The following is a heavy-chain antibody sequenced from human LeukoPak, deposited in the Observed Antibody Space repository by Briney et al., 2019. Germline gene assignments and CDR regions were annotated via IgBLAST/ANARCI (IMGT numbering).Heavy chain of an antibody. J-gene: IGHJ5*02. V-gene: IGHV3-23*01. CDR3: ANPIDILTGYYS. D-gene: IGHD3-9*01. Sequence: GGSLRLSCAASGFTFSSYAMSWVGQAPGKGLEWVSAISGSGGSTYYADSVKGRFTISRDNSKNTLYLQMNSLRAEDTAVYYCANPIDILTGYYSWGQGTLVTVSS. CDR1: GFTFSSYA. CDR2: ISGSGGST.